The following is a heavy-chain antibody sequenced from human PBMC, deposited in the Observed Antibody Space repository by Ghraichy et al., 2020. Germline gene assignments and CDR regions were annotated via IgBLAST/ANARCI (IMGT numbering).Heavy chain of an antibody. V-gene: IGHV4-59*01. J-gene: IGHJ4*02. Sequence: SETLSLTCTVSGGSISSYYWSWIRQPPGKGLEWIGYIYYSGSTNYNPSLKRRVTISVDTSKNQFSLKLSSVTAADTAVYYCARGGGDLAYWGQGTLVTVSS. CDR2: IYYSGST. D-gene: IGHD3-16*01. CDR1: GGSISSYY. CDR3: ARGGGDLAY.